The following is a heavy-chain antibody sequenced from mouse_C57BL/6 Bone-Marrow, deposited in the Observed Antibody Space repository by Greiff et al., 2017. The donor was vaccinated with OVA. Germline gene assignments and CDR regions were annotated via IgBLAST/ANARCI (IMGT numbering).Heavy chain of an antibody. V-gene: IGHV1-7*01. D-gene: IGHD1-1*01. CDR1: GYTFTSYW. J-gene: IGHJ2*01. Sequence: QVQLKQSGAELAKPGASVKLSCKASGYTFTSYWMHWVKQRPGQGLEWIGYINPSSGYTKYNQKFKDKATLTADKSSSTAYMQLSSLTYEDSAVYDCAITVVGDYWGQGTTLTVSS. CDR2: INPSSGYT. CDR3: AITVVGDY.